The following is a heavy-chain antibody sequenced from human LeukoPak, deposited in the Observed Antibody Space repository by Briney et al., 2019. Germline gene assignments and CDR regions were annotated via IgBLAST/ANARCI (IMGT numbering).Heavy chain of an antibody. V-gene: IGHV3-30*02. Sequence: PGGSLRLSCAASGFTFSSYGMHWVRQAPGKGLEWVAFIRYDESSKYYADSVKGRFTISRDNSKNTLYLQMNSLRAEDTAVYYCAKRSTQGWYLYDYWGQGTLVTVSS. CDR1: GFTFSSYG. CDR3: AKRSTQGWYLYDY. CDR2: IRYDESSK. D-gene: IGHD4-23*01. J-gene: IGHJ4*02.